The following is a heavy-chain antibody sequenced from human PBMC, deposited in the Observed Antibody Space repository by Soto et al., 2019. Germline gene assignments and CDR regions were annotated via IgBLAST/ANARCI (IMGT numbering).Heavy chain of an antibody. V-gene: IGHV3-30*18. CDR3: GKDAEVRGVDSFYI. CDR2: ISYDGSNK. Sequence: QVQLVASGGGVVQPGRSLRLSCAASGVTFSNYAMHWVRQAPGKGLEWVAVISYDGSNKYYADSVKGRFTISSDTSTNTLYLQMSSLRAKDTAVYYCGKDAEVRGVDSFYIWGQGTIVTFSS. J-gene: IGHJ3*02. CDR1: GVTFSNYA. D-gene: IGHD3-10*01.